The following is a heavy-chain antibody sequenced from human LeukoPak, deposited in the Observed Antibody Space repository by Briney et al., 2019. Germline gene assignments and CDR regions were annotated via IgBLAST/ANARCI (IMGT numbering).Heavy chain of an antibody. CDR3: ARNRESSGYYSYFDY. V-gene: IGHV4-39*07. J-gene: IGHJ4*02. D-gene: IGHD3-22*01. Sequence: SETLSLTCTVSGGSISGSSYYWGWIRQPPGKGLEWIGGIYYSGNTYYNPSLKSRVTISIDTSKNQFSLKLSSVTAADTAVYYCARNRESSGYYSYFDYWGQGTLVTVSS. CDR2: IYYSGNT. CDR1: GGSISGSSYY.